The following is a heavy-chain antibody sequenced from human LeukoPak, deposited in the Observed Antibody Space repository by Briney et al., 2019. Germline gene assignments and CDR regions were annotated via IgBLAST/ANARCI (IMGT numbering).Heavy chain of an antibody. CDR2: ISWNSGSI. CDR1: GFTFDDYA. D-gene: IGHD3-3*01. Sequence: GRSLRLSCAASGFTFDDYAMHWVRQAPGKGLEWVSGISWNSGSIGYADSVKGRFTISRDNAKNSLYLQMNSLRAEDTALYYYAKDGSGYYSFDYWGQGTLVTVSS. CDR3: AKDGSGYYSFDY. V-gene: IGHV3-9*01. J-gene: IGHJ4*02.